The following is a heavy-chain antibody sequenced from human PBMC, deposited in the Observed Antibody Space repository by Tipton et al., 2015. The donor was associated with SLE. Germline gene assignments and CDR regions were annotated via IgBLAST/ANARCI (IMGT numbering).Heavy chain of an antibody. V-gene: IGHV4-4*07. J-gene: IGHJ2*01. CDR2: IYTSGST. D-gene: IGHD3-10*01. CDR1: GGSISSYY. Sequence: TLSLTCTVSGGSISSYYWSWIRQPAGKGLEWIGRIYTSGSTNYNPSLKSRVTMSVDTSKNQFSLKLSSVTAADTAVYYWARGPKGSGSYSDWYFDLWGRGTLVTVSS. CDR3: ARGPKGSGSYSDWYFDL.